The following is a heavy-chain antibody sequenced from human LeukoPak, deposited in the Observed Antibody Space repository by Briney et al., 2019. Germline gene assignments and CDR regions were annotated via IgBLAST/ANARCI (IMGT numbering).Heavy chain of an antibody. CDR1: GYTFTGYY. Sequence: ASVKVSCKASGYTFTGYYMHWVRQAPGQELEWMGWINPNSGGTNYAQKFQGRVTMTRDTSISTAYMELSRLRSDDTAVYYCARSPRFLEWLSNWFDPWGQGTLVTVSS. V-gene: IGHV1-2*02. CDR3: ARSPRFLEWLSNWFDP. J-gene: IGHJ5*02. D-gene: IGHD3-3*01. CDR2: INPNSGGT.